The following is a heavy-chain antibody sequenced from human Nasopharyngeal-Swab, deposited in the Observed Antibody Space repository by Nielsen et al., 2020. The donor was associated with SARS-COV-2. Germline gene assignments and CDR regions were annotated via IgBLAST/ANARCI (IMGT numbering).Heavy chain of an antibody. CDR3: ARDLSSIWTSGLGV. Sequence: GGSLRLSCAASGFTFSSYWMSWVRQAPGKGLEWVGRSRNKANSYTTEYAASVKGRFTISRDDSKNSLYLQMSSLRTEDTALYYCARDLSSIWTSGLGVWGQGTTVTVSS. D-gene: IGHD6-13*01. CDR2: SRNKANSYTT. CDR1: GFTFSSYW. V-gene: IGHV3-72*01. J-gene: IGHJ6*02.